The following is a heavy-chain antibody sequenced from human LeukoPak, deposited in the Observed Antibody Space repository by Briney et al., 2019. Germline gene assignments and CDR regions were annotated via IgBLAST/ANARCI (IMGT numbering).Heavy chain of an antibody. D-gene: IGHD1-26*01. CDR3: ASERRSIVGATVRGGRYYYYGMDV. CDR2: IYYSGST. J-gene: IGHJ6*02. Sequence: SETLTLTCTVSGGSISSSSYYWGWLRQPPGKGLEWIGSIYYSGSTYYNPSLKSRVTISVDTSKNQFSLKLSSVTAADTAVYYCASERRSIVGATVRGGRYYYYGMDVWGQGTTVTVSS. V-gene: IGHV4-39*01. CDR1: GGSISSSSYY.